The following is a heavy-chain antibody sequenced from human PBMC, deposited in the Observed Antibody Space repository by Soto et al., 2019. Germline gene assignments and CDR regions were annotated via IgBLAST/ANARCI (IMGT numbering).Heavy chain of an antibody. CDR2: IRDSGGNT. D-gene: IGHD3-22*01. V-gene: IGHV3-23*01. CDR1: GFTFSSFA. J-gene: IGHJ4*02. Sequence: GGSLRLSCAASGFTFSSFAMTWVRQAPGKGLEWVAIIRDSGGNTYYADSVKGRFTISRDNSKNTLYLQMNSLRAEDTAVYYCAKGHYYDSSGPFDYWGQGTLVTVSS. CDR3: AKGHYYDSSGPFDY.